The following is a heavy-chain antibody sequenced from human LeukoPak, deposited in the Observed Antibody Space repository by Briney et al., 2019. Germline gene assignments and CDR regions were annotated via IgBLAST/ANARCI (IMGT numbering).Heavy chain of an antibody. Sequence: GGSLRLSCAASGFTFSSYWMRWVRQAPGKGLVWVSRINSDGSSTSYADSVKGRFTISRDNAKNTLYLQMNSLRAEDTAVYYCARPSGSYYHDAFDIWGQGTMVTVSS. J-gene: IGHJ3*02. V-gene: IGHV3-74*01. CDR1: GFTFSSYW. CDR2: INSDGSST. CDR3: ARPSGSYYHDAFDI. D-gene: IGHD1-26*01.